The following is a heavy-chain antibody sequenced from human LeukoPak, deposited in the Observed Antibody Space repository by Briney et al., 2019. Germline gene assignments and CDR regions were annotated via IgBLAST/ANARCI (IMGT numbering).Heavy chain of an antibody. Sequence: GGSLRLSCAASGFAFSIYSLNWVRQTPGKRLEWVSYITGGSNNILYADSVKGRFTISRDNAKNTLYLQMNSLRAEDTAVYYCAKEGDDILTGYYFDYWGQGTLVTVSS. D-gene: IGHD3-9*01. V-gene: IGHV3-48*04. CDR3: AKEGDDILTGYYFDY. CDR2: ITGGSNNI. CDR1: GFAFSIYS. J-gene: IGHJ4*02.